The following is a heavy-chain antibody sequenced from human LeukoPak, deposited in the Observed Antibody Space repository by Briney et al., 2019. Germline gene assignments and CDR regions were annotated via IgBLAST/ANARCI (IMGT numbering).Heavy chain of an antibody. CDR3: ARDPIYYGSGRSSDH. CDR1: GFTVSSNY. V-gene: IGHV3-66*01. D-gene: IGHD3-10*01. Sequence: GGSPRLSCAASGFTVSSNYMSWVRQAPGKGLEWVSVIYSGGSTYYADSVKGRFTISRDNSKNTLYLQMNSLRAEDTAVYYCARDPIYYGSGRSSDHWGQGTLVTVSS. CDR2: IYSGGST. J-gene: IGHJ4*02.